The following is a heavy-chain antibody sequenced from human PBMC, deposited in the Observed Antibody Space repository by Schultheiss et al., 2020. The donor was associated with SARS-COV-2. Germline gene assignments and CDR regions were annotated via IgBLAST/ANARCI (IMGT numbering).Heavy chain of an antibody. Sequence: GESLKISCKGSGYSFTSYWIGWVRQMPGKGLEWMGIIYPGDSDTRYSPSFQGQVTISADKSISTAYLQWSSLKASDTAMYYCASVGFRGSGSYYNKGGYFDYWGQGTLVTVSS. J-gene: IGHJ4*02. D-gene: IGHD3-10*01. CDR1: GYSFTSYW. CDR3: ASVGFRGSGSYYNKGGYFDY. V-gene: IGHV5-51*01. CDR2: IYPGDSDT.